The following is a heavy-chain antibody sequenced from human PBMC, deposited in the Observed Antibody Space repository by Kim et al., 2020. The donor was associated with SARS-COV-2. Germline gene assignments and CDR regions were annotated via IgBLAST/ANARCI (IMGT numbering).Heavy chain of an antibody. CDR3: ARDRAFGDYDSSDY. Sequence: YAASVKGRFTISRENSKNTLYLQMTSLRAEDTAVYYCARDRAFGDYDSSDYWGQGTLVTVSS. D-gene: IGHD3-22*01. V-gene: IGHV3-33*01. J-gene: IGHJ4*02.